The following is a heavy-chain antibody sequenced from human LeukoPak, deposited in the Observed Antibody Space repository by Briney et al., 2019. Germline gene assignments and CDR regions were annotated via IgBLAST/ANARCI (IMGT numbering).Heavy chain of an antibody. CDR1: GFTFSSYA. J-gene: IGHJ4*02. CDR2: ISYDGSNK. D-gene: IGHD6-19*01. V-gene: IGHV3-30-3*01. Sequence: HAGGSLRLSCAASGFTFSSYAMHWVRQAPGKGLEWVAVISYDGSNKYYADSVKGRFTISRDNSKNTLYLQMNSLRAEDTAVYYCAREGESSGWYYFDYWGQGTLVTVSS. CDR3: AREGESSGWYYFDY.